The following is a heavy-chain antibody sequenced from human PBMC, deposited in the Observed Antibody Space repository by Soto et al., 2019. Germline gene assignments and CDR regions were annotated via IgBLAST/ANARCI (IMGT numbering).Heavy chain of an antibody. D-gene: IGHD1-26*01. J-gene: IGHJ5*02. CDR3: ARVRSYAISWFDP. Sequence: SETLSLTCTVSGGSISSYYWGWIQQPPGKGLEWIGYIYYSGSTNYNPALKSRVTISVDTSKNQFSLKLSSVTAADTAVYYCARVRSYAISWFDPWGQGTLVTVSS. CDR1: GGSISSYY. V-gene: IGHV4-59*01. CDR2: IYYSGST.